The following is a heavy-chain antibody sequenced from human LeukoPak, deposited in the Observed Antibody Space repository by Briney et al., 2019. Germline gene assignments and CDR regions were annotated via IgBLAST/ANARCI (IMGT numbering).Heavy chain of an antibody. D-gene: IGHD3-16*01. CDR3: AKAYPTPQGVNFDY. CDR1: RFTFNNYW. V-gene: IGHV3-7*05. CDR2: INQNGSDK. J-gene: IGHJ4*02. Sequence: GGSLRLSCAASRFTFNNYWMSWVRQAPGQGLEWVAYINQNGSDKYYADSVKGRFTISRDSSRNTLYLYMNSLRTDETAVYYCAKAYPTPQGVNFDYWGQGTLVTVSS.